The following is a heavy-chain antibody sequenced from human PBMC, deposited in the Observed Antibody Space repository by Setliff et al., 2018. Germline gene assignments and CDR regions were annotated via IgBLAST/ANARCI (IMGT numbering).Heavy chain of an antibody. J-gene: IGHJ4*02. Sequence: SETLSLTCTVSGGSISSYYWSWIRQPAGKGLEWIGHIYIGGSANYNPSLKSRVTMSIDTSKNQFSLKLNSVTAADMAVYYCARGYYDILTGYYIGYWGQGTLVTVSS. CDR2: IYIGGSA. CDR1: GGSISSYY. CDR3: ARGYYDILTGYYIGY. V-gene: IGHV4-4*07. D-gene: IGHD3-9*01.